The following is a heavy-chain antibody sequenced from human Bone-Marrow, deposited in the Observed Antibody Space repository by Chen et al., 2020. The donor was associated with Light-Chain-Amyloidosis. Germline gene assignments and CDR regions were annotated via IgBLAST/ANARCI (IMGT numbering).Heavy chain of an antibody. CDR1: GFAFIWYA. J-gene: IGHJ3*02. V-gene: IGHV3-23*04. CDR2: ISGGGASR. CDR3: AKDISYDDILPGYPADAFDI. Sequence: EVQLVESGGGLLQRGGSLRLSCAAPGFAFIWYAMSWVRQAPGKGLEWVSTISGGGASRYYGDSGKGRLTISRDNSKNALFLQMNSLRAEDTAVYYCAKDISYDDILPGYPADAFDIWGQGTMVTVSS. D-gene: IGHD3-9*01.